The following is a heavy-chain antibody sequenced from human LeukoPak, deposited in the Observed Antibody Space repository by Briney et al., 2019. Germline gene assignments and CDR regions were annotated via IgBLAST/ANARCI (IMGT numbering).Heavy chain of an antibody. CDR1: GGSISSSSYY. V-gene: IGHV4-39*01. J-gene: IGHJ4*02. Sequence: PSETLSLTCTVSGGSISSSSYYWGWIRQPPGKGLEWIGSIYYSGSTYYNPSLKSRVTISVDTSKNQFSLKLSSVTAADTAVYYSVTGVAGTRAPFDYWGQGTLDTVSS. D-gene: IGHD6-19*01. CDR2: IYYSGST. CDR3: VTGVAGTRAPFDY.